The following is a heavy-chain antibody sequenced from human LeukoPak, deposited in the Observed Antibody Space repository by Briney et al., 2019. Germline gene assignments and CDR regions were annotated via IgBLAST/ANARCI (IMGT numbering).Heavy chain of an antibody. CDR3: ARRLKRLLLDY. CDR1: GGSISSSSYY. D-gene: IGHD3-22*01. V-gene: IGHV4-39*07. J-gene: IGHJ4*02. CDR2: IYYGGST. Sequence: SETLSLTCTVSGGSISSSSYYWGWIRQPPGKGLEWIGSIYYGGSTYYNPSLKSRVTISVDTSKNQFSLKLSSVTAADTAVYYCARRLKRLLLDYWGQGTLVTVSS.